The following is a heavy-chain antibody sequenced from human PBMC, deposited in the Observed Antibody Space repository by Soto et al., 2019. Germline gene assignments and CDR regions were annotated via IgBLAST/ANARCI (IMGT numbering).Heavy chain of an antibody. V-gene: IGHV1-69*02. Sequence: QVQLVQSGAEVKKPGSSVKVSCTASGGTFSSYTISWVRQAPGQGLEWMGRIIPILGIANYAQKFQGRVTITADKSTSTAYMELSSLRSEDTAVYYCARSIFLQHDAFDIWGQGTMVTVSS. CDR2: IIPILGIA. CDR3: ARSIFLQHDAFDI. D-gene: IGHD3-9*01. J-gene: IGHJ3*02. CDR1: GGTFSSYT.